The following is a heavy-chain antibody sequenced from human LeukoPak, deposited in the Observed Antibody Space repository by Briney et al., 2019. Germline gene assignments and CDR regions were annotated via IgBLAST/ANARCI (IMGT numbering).Heavy chain of an antibody. V-gene: IGHV3-48*01. Sequence: GGYLRLSCAASGFTFSSYSMNWVRLAPGKGLEWVSYINSSSSTIYYADSVKGRFTISRDNAKNSLYLQMNSLRAEDTAVYYCARDYYYDSSGLRPLGWFDPWGQGTLVTVSS. CDR3: ARDYYYDSSGLRPLGWFDP. CDR2: INSSSSTI. J-gene: IGHJ5*02. CDR1: GFTFSSYS. D-gene: IGHD3-22*01.